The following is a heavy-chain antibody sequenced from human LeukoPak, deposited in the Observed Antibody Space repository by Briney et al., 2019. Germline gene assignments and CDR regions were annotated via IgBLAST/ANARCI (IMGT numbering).Heavy chain of an antibody. Sequence: ASVKVSCKASGYTFTSYGISWVRQAPGQGLEWMGIINPSGGSTSYAQKFQGRVTMTRDTSTSTVYMELSSLRSEDTAVYYCARSGYSDKQWVMTTADLGHYYYYMDVWGKGTTVTVSS. CDR2: INPSGGST. V-gene: IGHV1-46*01. CDR1: GYTFTSYG. D-gene: IGHD3-22*01. CDR3: ARSGYSDKQWVMTTADLGHYYYYMDV. J-gene: IGHJ6*03.